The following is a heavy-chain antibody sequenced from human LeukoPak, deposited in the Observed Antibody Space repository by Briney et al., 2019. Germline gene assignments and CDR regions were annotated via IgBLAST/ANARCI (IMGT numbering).Heavy chain of an antibody. V-gene: IGHV1-18*01. CDR3: ARDSGRTFWYYYYYMDV. Sequence: ASVKVSCKASGYTFTSYGISWVQQAPGQGLEWMGWISAYNGNTNYAQKLQGRVTMTTDTSTSTAYMELRSLRSDDTAVYYCARDSGRTFWYYYYYMDVWGKGTTVTVSS. J-gene: IGHJ6*03. CDR2: ISAYNGNT. CDR1: GYTFTSYG. D-gene: IGHD3-3*01.